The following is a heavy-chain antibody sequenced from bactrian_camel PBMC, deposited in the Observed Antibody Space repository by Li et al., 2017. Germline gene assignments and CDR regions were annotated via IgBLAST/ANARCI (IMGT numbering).Heavy chain of an antibody. D-gene: IGHD2*01. J-gene: IGHJ6*01. CDR3: APGLGGYWSFDY. V-gene: IGHV3S26*01. CDR1: GYTYDTYC. CDR2: IDSDGDT. Sequence: HVQLVESGGGSVQAGGSLRLSCEAPGYTYDTYCMGWFRQAPGKEREGIATIDSDGDTAYVESMKGRFTISKDDSERILYLQMDSLKPEDTAVYYCAPGLGGYWSFDYWGQGTQVTVS.